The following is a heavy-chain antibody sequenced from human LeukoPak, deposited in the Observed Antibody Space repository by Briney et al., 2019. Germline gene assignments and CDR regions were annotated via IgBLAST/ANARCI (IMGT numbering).Heavy chain of an antibody. D-gene: IGHD3-10*01. CDR1: GGSISSSSYY. CDR3: ARVWGDMVRGVPFDY. CDR2: IYYSGST. Sequence: SETLSLTCTVYGGSISSSSYYWGWIRQPPGKGLEWIGSIYYSGSTYYNPSLKSRVTISVDTSKNQFSLKLSSVTAADTAVYYCARVWGDMVRGVPFDYWGQGTLVTVSS. J-gene: IGHJ4*02. V-gene: IGHV4-39*07.